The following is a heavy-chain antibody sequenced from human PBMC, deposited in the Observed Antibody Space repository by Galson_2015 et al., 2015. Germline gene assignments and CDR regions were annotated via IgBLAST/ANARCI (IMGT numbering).Heavy chain of an antibody. Sequence: CAISGDSVSSNSAAWNWIRQSPSRGLEWLGRTYYRSKWYNDYAVSVKSRITINPDTSKNQFSLQLNSVTPEDTAVYYCARGVRYSGYVLYYFNYWGQGTLVTVPS. CDR2: TYYRSKWYN. V-gene: IGHV6-1*01. J-gene: IGHJ4*02. CDR3: ARGVRYSGYVLYYFNY. D-gene: IGHD5-12*01. CDR1: GDSVSSNSAA.